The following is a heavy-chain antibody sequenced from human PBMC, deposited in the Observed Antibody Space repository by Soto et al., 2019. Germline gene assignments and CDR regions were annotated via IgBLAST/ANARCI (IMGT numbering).Heavy chain of an antibody. Sequence: PSETLSLTCTVSGGSISSSSYYWGWIRQPPGKGLEWIGSIYYSGSTYYNPSLKSRVTISVDTSKNQFSLKLSSVTAADTAVYYCARLGAYYFDCSGDWRGLLYYWGQGTLVTGSS. V-gene: IGHV4-39*01. D-gene: IGHD3-22*01. CDR3: ARLGAYYFDCSGDWRGLLYY. CDR2: IYYSGST. CDR1: GGSISSSSYY. J-gene: IGHJ4*02.